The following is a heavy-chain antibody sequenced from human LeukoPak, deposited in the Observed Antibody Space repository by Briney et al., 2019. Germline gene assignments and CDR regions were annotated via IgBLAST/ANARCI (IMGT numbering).Heavy chain of an antibody. Sequence: GRSLRLSCAASGFTLSSYAMHWVRQAPGKGLEWVAVISYDGSNKYYADSVKGRFTISRDNSKNTLYLQMNSLRAEDTAVYYCARLTGYTSSWYPTEGNYGMDVWGQGTTVTVSS. CDR1: GFTLSSYA. CDR2: ISYDGSNK. D-gene: IGHD6-13*01. CDR3: ARLTGYTSSWYPTEGNYGMDV. V-gene: IGHV3-30-3*01. J-gene: IGHJ6*02.